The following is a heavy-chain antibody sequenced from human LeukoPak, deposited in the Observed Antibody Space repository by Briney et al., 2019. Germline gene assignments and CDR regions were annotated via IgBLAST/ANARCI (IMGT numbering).Heavy chain of an antibody. J-gene: IGHJ4*02. D-gene: IGHD6-19*01. V-gene: IGHV1-3*01. Sequence: GASVKVSCKASGYTFTSYGISWVRQAPGQRLEWMGWINAGNGNTKYSQKFQGRVTITRDTSASTAYMELSSLRSEDTAVYYCARGVAVAIDYWGQGTLVTVSS. CDR2: INAGNGNT. CDR3: ARGVAVAIDY. CDR1: GYTFTSYG.